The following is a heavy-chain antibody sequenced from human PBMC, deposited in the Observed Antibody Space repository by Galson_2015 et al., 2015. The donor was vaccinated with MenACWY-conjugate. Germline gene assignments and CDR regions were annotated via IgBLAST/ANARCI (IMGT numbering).Heavy chain of an antibody. CDR1: GFTFNNYW. CDR3: ARDNNWSFDS. V-gene: IGHV3-74*01. CDR2: SRADGGFY. J-gene: IGHJ4*02. Sequence: SLRLSCAASGFTFNNYWMHWVRQPPGKGLEWISDSRADGGFYNSADSVRGLFTISTDNAKNMVYLQMDGLGDEDTAVYFCARDNNWSFDSWGQGTLVTVSS. D-gene: IGHD1-1*01.